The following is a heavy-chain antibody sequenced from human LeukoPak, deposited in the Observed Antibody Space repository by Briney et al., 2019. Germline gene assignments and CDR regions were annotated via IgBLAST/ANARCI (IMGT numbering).Heavy chain of an antibody. CDR2: IYNSGST. D-gene: IGHD6-13*01. Sequence: SGTLSLTCTVSGGSISSYYWSWIRQPPGKGLEWIGYIYNSGSTNYNPSLKSRVTISVDTSKNQFSLKLSSVTAADTAVYYCARHAPIAAAGIPPFDYWGQGTLVTVSS. J-gene: IGHJ4*02. CDR3: ARHAPIAAAGIPPFDY. CDR1: GGSISSYY. V-gene: IGHV4-59*08.